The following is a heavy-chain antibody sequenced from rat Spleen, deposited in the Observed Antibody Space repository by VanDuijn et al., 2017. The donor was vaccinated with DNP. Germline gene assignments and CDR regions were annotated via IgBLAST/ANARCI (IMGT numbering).Heavy chain of an antibody. J-gene: IGHJ4*01. D-gene: IGHD1-1*01. CDR3: TTALLPPMDA. V-gene: IGHV5-20*01. CDR1: GFTFSDYY. CDR2: ISYDGGST. Sequence: EVQLVESGGGLVQPGRSLKLSCAASGFTFSDYYMAWVRQAPTKGLEWVASISYDGGSTYYRDSVKGRFTISRDNAKSSLYLQMDSPRSEDTATYYCTTALLPPMDAWGQGTSVTVPS.